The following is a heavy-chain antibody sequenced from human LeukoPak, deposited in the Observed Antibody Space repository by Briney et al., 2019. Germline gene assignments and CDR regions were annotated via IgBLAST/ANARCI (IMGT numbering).Heavy chain of an antibody. CDR1: GFTISSNY. J-gene: IGHJ3*02. D-gene: IGHD4-11*01. V-gene: IGHV3-53*01. Sequence: GGSLRLSCAASGFTISSNYMSWVRQAPGKGLEWVSVIYSGGSTYYADSVKGRFTISRDNSKNTLYLQMNSLRAEDTAVYYCARVTDEAFDIWGQGTMVTVSS. CDR2: IYSGGST. CDR3: ARVTDEAFDI.